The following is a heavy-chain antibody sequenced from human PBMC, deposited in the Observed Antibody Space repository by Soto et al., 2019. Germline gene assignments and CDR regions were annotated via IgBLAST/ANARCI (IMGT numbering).Heavy chain of an antibody. Sequence: PSETLSLTCTVSGGSISGYYWSWIRQPAGKGLEWIGRIYTSGSTNYNPSLKSRVTMSVDTSKNQFSLKLSSVTAADTAVYYCARVIAARPDGGFDYWGQGTLVTVSS. CDR3: ARVIAARPDGGFDY. J-gene: IGHJ4*02. CDR2: IYTSGST. D-gene: IGHD6-6*01. CDR1: GGSISGYY. V-gene: IGHV4-4*07.